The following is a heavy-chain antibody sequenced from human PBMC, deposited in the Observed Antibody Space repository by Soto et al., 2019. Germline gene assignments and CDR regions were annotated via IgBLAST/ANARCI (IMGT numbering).Heavy chain of an antibody. J-gene: IGHJ6*03. CDR3: AGSKWIQLWNYMAV. D-gene: IGHD5-18*01. V-gene: IGHV1-69*02. Sequence: SVKVSCKASGGTFSSYTISWARQAPGQGLEWMGRIIPILGIANYAQKFQGRVTITADKSTSTAYMELSSLRSEDTAVYYCAGSKWIQLWNYMAVWGKGTKVTVSS. CDR1: GGTFSSYT. CDR2: IIPILGIA.